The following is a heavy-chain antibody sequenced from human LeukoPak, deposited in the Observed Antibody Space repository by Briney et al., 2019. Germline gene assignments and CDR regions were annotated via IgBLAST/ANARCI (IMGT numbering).Heavy chain of an antibody. Sequence: SETLSLTCTVSGGSISSYYWSWIRQPPGKGLEWIAYIYYSGSDSNYSPSLKSRLTISVDTSKKQFSLKLTSVSSADTAVYYCARHPEGLRYFDYWGQGILVTVSS. V-gene: IGHV4-59*08. CDR1: GGSISSYY. CDR3: ARHPEGLRYFDY. J-gene: IGHJ4*02. CDR2: IYYSGSDS.